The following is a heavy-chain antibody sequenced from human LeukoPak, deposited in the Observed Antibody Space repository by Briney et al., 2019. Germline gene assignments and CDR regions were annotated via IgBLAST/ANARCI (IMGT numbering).Heavy chain of an antibody. CDR1: GFTFSSYW. D-gene: IGHD6-13*01. CDR3: ARDGTAAGLYFDL. V-gene: IGHV3-7*01. Sequence: GESLRLSCAVSGFTFSSYWMNWVRQAPGKGLEWVASIRQDGGEESYVDSVKGRFTISRDNTIDSVYLQMSSPRAEDTAVYYCARDGTAAGLYFDLWGHGTLVTVSS. J-gene: IGHJ4*01. CDR2: IRQDGGEE.